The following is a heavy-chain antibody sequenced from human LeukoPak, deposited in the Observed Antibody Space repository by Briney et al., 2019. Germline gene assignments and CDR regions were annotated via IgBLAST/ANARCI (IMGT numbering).Heavy chain of an antibody. V-gene: IGHV3-23*01. CDR3: AKGGYDNVEVGYFDS. J-gene: IGHJ4*02. CDR2: IVASRGAT. CDR1: GFTFDDYG. D-gene: IGHD5-12*01. Sequence: GGSLRLSCAASGFTFDDYGMSWVRHAPGKGLEWLSHIVASRGATFYANSVRGRFTTSRDHSKNTLYLQMNSLKAEDTALYYCAKGGYDNVEVGYFDSWGQGTLVTVSS.